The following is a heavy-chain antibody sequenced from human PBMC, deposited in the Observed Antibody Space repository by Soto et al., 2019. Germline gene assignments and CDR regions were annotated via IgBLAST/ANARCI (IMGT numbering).Heavy chain of an antibody. CDR2: ISHSWTT. CDR3: ARVTMVIRDSDHFGVDV. Sequence: PSETLSLTCLVSGFPISSTYSWGWIRQPPGKGLEWIGSISHSWTTSYSPSLTSRVSISVDTSKNQVSLKLTSVTAADTAVYFCARVTMVIRDSDHFGVDVWGHGTTVTVSS. CDR1: GFPISSTYS. V-gene: IGHV4-38-2*02. J-gene: IGHJ6*02. D-gene: IGHD4-17*01.